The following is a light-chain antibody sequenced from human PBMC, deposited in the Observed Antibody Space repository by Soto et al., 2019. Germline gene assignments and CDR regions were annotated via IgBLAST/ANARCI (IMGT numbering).Light chain of an antibody. CDR1: QSLLHSNGYNY. V-gene: IGKV2-28*01. CDR2: LGS. J-gene: IGKJ5*01. Sequence: DIVMTQSPLSLPVTPGEPVSISCRSSQSLLHSNGYNYLDWYLQKPGQSPQLLIYLGSNRASGVADRFSGSGSGTDFTLKISRVEAEDVGVYYCMQALQTPITFGQGTRLAIK. CDR3: MQALQTPIT.